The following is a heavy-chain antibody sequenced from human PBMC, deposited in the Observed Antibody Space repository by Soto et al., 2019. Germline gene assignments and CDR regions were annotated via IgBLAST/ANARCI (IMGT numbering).Heavy chain of an antibody. D-gene: IGHD2-8*01. CDR3: ATQEMVGIYFDY. V-gene: IGHV3-30-3*01. CDR2: ISHDGYNT. J-gene: IGHJ4*02. CDR1: GFAFSRYA. Sequence: QVQLVESGGGVVQPGRSLRLSCAASGFAFSRYAMHWVRQAPGKGLEWVAIISHDGYNTYYADSVKGRFTISRDNSKNTLYLQMNSLRAEDTAVYYCATQEMVGIYFDYGGQGTLVTVSS.